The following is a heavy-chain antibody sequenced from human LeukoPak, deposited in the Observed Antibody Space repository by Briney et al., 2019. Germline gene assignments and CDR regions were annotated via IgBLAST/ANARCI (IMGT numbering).Heavy chain of an antibody. J-gene: IGHJ4*02. CDR2: INGDNGNT. V-gene: IGHV1-3*01. D-gene: IGHD3-10*01. CDR1: GYTFPSYT. CDR3: ARSSSGTYHY. Sequence: ASVTVSCKPSGYTFPSYTMHWLRQAPGQSPEWMGSINGDNGNTKYSEKFQDRVTFTRDTSASSAYMELSSLRSEDTAVYYCARSSSGTYHYWGQGTLVTVSS.